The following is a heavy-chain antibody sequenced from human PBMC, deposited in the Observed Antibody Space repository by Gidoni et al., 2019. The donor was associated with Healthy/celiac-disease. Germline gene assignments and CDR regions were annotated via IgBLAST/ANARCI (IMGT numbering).Heavy chain of an antibody. Sequence: EVQLVESGGGLVQPGGSLRLSCAASGFPFSSYWMSWVRQAPGKGLEWVANIKQDGSEKYYVDSVKGRFTISRDNAKNSLYLQMNSLRAEDTAVYYCARDDPGYSYNYYYGMDVWGQGTTVTVSS. D-gene: IGHD5-18*01. CDR1: GFPFSSYW. J-gene: IGHJ6*02. CDR3: ARDDPGYSYNYYYGMDV. V-gene: IGHV3-7*01. CDR2: IKQDGSEK.